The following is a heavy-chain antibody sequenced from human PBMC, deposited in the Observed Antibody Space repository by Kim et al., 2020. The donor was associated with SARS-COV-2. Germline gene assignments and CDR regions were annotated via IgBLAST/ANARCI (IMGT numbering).Heavy chain of an antibody. V-gene: IGHV3-64D*06. Sequence: GGSLRLSCSASGFSFSSYAMHWVRQAPGKGLEYVSAISSNGGSTYYADSVKGRFTISRDNSKNTLYLQMSSLRAEDTAVYYCVKFWGRGYSHEYYVDYWGQRTLVTVSP. D-gene: IGHD5-18*01. CDR1: GFSFSSYA. CDR3: VKFWGRGYSHEYYVDY. CDR2: ISSNGGST. J-gene: IGHJ4*02.